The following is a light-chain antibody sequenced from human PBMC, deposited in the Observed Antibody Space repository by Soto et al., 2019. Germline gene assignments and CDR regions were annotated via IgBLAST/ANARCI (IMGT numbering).Light chain of an antibody. CDR2: DVS. V-gene: IGLV2-14*03. CDR3: SSYTSSNTDV. J-gene: IGLJ1*01. CDR1: SSDVGGYNY. Sequence: QSALTQPASVSGSPGQSITISCTGTSSDVGGYNYVSWYQHHPGKVPQLMIYDVSNRPSGVSNRFSGSKSGNTASLTISGLQAEDEADYYRSSYTSSNTDVFGTGTKLTVL.